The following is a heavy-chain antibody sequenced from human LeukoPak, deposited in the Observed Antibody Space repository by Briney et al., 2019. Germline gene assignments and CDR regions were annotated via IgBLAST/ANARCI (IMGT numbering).Heavy chain of an antibody. CDR2: IYYSGIT. D-gene: IGHD4-17*01. V-gene: IGHV4-39*01. Sequence: SETLSLTCTASGDSIGTSLYYWGWIRQPPGTILEWIGSIYYSGITYYNPSLKSRVNISVDTSKNQFSLRLTSVTAADTALYYCARVTTDKWYFDIWGRGTLVTVSS. CDR1: GDSIGTSLYY. CDR3: ARVTTDKWYFDI. J-gene: IGHJ2*01.